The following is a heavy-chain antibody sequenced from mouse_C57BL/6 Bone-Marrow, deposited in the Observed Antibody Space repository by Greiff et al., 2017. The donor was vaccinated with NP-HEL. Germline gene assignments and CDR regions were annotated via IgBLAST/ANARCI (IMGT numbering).Heavy chain of an antibody. CDR1: GFTFSDYG. D-gene: IGHD2-4*01. CDR2: ISSGSSTI. Sequence: EVQLVESGGGLVKPGGSLKLSCAASGFTFSDYGMHWVRQAPEKGLEWVAYISSGSSTIYYADTVKGRFTISRDNAKNTLFLQMTSLRSEDTAMYYCARSIYYDYDLGNYWGQGTTLTVSS. J-gene: IGHJ2*01. CDR3: ARSIYYDYDLGNY. V-gene: IGHV5-17*01.